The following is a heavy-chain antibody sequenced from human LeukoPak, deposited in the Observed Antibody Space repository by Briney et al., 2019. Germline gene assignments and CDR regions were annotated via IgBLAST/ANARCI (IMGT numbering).Heavy chain of an antibody. D-gene: IGHD5-18*01. J-gene: IGHJ6*02. CDR1: GYTFTSYY. CDR3: ASDESRGVQLWSSYGMDV. Sequence: GASVKVSCKASGYTFTSYYMHWVRQAPGQGLEWMGIINPSGGSTSYAQKFQGRVTMTRDTSTSTVYMELSSLRSEDTAVYYCASDESRGVQLWSSYGMDVWGQGTTVTVSS. V-gene: IGHV1-46*01. CDR2: INPSGGST.